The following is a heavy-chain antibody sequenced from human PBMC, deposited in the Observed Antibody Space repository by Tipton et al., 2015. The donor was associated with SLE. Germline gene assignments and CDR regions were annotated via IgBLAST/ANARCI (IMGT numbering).Heavy chain of an antibody. V-gene: IGHV5-51*03. CDR1: GYSFTSYW. J-gene: IGHJ3*02. CDR3: ARTPPGQTPVTGGAFDI. CDR2: IYPGDSDT. D-gene: IGHD4-17*01. Sequence: QSGAEVKKPGESLKISCKGSGYSFTSYWIGWGRQMPGKGLEWMGIIYPGDSDTRYSPSFQGQVTISADKSISTAYLQWSSLKASDTAMYYCARTPPGQTPVTGGAFDIWGQGTMVTVSS.